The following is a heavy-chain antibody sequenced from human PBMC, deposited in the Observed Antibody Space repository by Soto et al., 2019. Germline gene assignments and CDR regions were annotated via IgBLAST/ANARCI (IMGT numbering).Heavy chain of an antibody. CDR1: GDPPSSGSYY. CDR3: ARDGDGRMTTNPYYYNGMDV. V-gene: IGHV4-61*01. Sequence: SETLSLTCTVSGDPPSSGSYYWSWIRPSPGKRLEWIAYVYYTGTAKYNASLKSRVSISLDTSNYQFSLKLSSVTAADTAVYYCARDGDGRMTTNPYYYNGMDVWGPGTTVTVSS. D-gene: IGHD4-4*01. J-gene: IGHJ6*02. CDR2: VYYTGTA.